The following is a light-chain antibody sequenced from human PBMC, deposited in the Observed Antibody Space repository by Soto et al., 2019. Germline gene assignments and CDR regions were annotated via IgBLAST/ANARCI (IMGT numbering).Light chain of an antibody. Sequence: QSALTQPASVSGSPGQSITISCTETSSDVGAYNYVSWYQQHPGKAPKLMIHEVSKRPSGVSNRFSGSKSGNTASLTISGLQAEDEADYYCSSYTSSSTPYVFGTGTKLTVL. V-gene: IGLV2-14*01. J-gene: IGLJ1*01. CDR1: SSDVGAYNY. CDR3: SSYTSSSTPYV. CDR2: EVS.